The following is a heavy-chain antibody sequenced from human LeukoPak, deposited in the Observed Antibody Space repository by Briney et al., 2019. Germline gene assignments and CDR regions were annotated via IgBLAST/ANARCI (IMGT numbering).Heavy chain of an antibody. CDR3: AKSAAYVVVNWFDP. CDR1: GFTFSSYG. D-gene: IGHD2-15*01. CDR2: ISYDGSNK. J-gene: IGHJ5*02. Sequence: GGSLRLSCAASGFTFSSYGMHWVRQAPGKGLEWVAVISYDGSNKYYADSVKGRFTISRDNSKNTLYLQMNSLRAEDTAVYYCAKSAAYVVVNWFDPWGQGTLVTVSS. V-gene: IGHV3-30*18.